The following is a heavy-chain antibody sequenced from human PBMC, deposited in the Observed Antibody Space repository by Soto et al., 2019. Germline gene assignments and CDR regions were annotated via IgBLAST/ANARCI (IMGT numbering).Heavy chain of an antibody. CDR2: ISGSGGST. Sequence: GGSLRLSCAASGFTFSSYAMSWVRQAPGKGLEWVSAISGSGGSTYYADSVKGRFTISRDNSKNTLYLQMNSLRAEDTAVYYCAKDRDVVVPAAHRGYYYYGMDVWGQGTTVTVSS. V-gene: IGHV3-23*01. CDR3: AKDRDVVVPAAHRGYYYYGMDV. CDR1: GFTFSSYA. D-gene: IGHD2-2*01. J-gene: IGHJ6*02.